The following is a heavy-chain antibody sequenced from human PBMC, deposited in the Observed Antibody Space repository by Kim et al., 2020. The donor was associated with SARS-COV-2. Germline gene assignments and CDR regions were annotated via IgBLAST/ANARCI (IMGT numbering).Heavy chain of an antibody. CDR3: ARDFVESQTNPQRGHQWLVRDY. CDR1: GFTFSDYY. Sequence: GGSLRLSCAASGFTFSDYYMSWIRQAPGKGLEWVSYISSSSSYTNYADSVKGRFTISRDNAKNSLYLQMNSLRAEDTAVYYCARDFVESQTNPQRGHQWLVRDYWGQGTLVTVSS. J-gene: IGHJ4*02. D-gene: IGHD6-19*01. CDR2: ISSSSSYT. V-gene: IGHV3-11*06.